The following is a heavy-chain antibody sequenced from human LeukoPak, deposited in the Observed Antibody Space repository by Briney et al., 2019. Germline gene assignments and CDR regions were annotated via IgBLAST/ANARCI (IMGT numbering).Heavy chain of an antibody. CDR2: IYYSGST. V-gene: IGHV4-61*01. D-gene: IGHD2-15*01. J-gene: IGHJ5*02. CDR3: ARSRPYCSGGSCNWFDP. Sequence: SEALSLTCTVSGYSISSGYYWGWIRQPPGKGLEWIGYIYYSGSTNYNPSLKSRVTTSVDTSKNQFSLKLSSVTAADTAVYYCARSRPYCSGGSCNWFDPWGQGTLVTVSS. CDR1: GYSISSGYY.